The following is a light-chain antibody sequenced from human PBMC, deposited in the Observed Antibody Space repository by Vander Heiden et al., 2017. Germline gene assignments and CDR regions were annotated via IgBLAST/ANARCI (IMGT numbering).Light chain of an antibody. CDR2: EVS. CDR1: SRDVGAYNY. V-gene: IGLV2-8*01. Sequence: QSALTQPPSASGSPGQSVTISCTGTSRDVGAYNYVSWYQQHPGQAPKLMIYEVSKRPSGVPDRFSGSKSGNTASLTVSGLQAEDEADYYCSSYAGSNNYVFGTGTKVTVL. CDR3: SSYAGSNNYV. J-gene: IGLJ1*01.